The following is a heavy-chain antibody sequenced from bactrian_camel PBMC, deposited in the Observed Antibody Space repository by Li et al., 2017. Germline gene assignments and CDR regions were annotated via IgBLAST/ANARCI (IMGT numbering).Heavy chain of an antibody. CDR1: GYTYNRNC. V-gene: IGHV3S40*01. CDR2: IATGSGNT. Sequence: VQLVESGGGSVQAGGSLRLSCAASGYTYNRNCMAWFRQAPGKEREGVARIATGSGNTYYADSVRGRFTIPQDNAKNVMSLQMISLKPEDTAVYYCVTTFDGSMGRGTQVTVS. J-gene: IGHJ4*01. D-gene: IGHD2*01.